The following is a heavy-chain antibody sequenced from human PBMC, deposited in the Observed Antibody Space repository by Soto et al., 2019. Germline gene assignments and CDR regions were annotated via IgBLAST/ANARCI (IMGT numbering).Heavy chain of an antibody. Sequence: PGGSLRLSCAASGFTFSSYSMNWVRQAPGKGLEWVSSISSSSSSYIYYADSVKGRFTISRDNAKNSLYLQMNSLRAEDTAVYYCARDQGDYIWGSYRYASVYWGQGTLVTVSS. V-gene: IGHV3-21*01. CDR3: ARDQGDYIWGSYRYASVY. J-gene: IGHJ4*02. D-gene: IGHD3-16*02. CDR1: GFTFSSYS. CDR2: ISSSSSSYI.